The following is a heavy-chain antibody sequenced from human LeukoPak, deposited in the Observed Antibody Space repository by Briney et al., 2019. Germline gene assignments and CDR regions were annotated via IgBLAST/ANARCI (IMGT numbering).Heavy chain of an antibody. D-gene: IGHD6-6*01. J-gene: IGHJ6*02. Sequence: PSETLSLTCAVYGGSFSGYYWSWIRQPPGKGLEWIGEINHSGSTNYNPSLKSRVTISVDTSKNQFSLQLNSVTPEDTAVYYCAREHTYSSSSGLNYYYYGMDVWGQGTTVTVSS. V-gene: IGHV4-34*01. CDR3: AREHTYSSSSGLNYYYYGMDV. CDR2: INHSGST. CDR1: GGSFSGYY.